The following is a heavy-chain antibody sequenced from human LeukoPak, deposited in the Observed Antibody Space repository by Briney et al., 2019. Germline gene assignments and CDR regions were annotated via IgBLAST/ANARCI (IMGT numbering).Heavy chain of an antibody. J-gene: IGHJ4*02. CDR2: IYYSGST. Sequence: SETLSLTCTVSGGSISSGGYYWSWIRQHPGKGLEWIGYIYYSGSTYYNPSLKSRVTISVDTSKNQFSLKLSSVTAADTAVYYCARGRYYDILTGYYPSRRGYFDYWGQGTLVTVSS. CDR3: ARGRYYDILTGYYPSRRGYFDY. D-gene: IGHD3-9*01. CDR1: GGSISSGGYY. V-gene: IGHV4-31*03.